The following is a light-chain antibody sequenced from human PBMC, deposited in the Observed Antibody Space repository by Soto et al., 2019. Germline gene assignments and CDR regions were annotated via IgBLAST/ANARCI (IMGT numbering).Light chain of an antibody. J-gene: IGKJ4*01. V-gene: IGKV1-33*01. CDR1: QDISNY. Sequence: DIQMTQSPSSLSESVGDRVTITCQASQDISNYLNWYQQKPGKAPKLLIYDASNLETGVPSRFSGSGSGTDFTFTISSLQPEDIATYYCQHSRTFGGGTKVEIK. CDR3: QHSRT. CDR2: DAS.